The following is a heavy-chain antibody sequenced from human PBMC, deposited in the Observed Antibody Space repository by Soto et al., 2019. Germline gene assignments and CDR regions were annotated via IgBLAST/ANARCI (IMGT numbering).Heavy chain of an antibody. J-gene: IGHJ3*02. V-gene: IGHV3-30-3*01. CDR3: AREYGISGAVFDI. D-gene: IGHD5-12*01. CDR2: ISYDGSNK. Sequence: GGSLRLSCAASGFIFSSYSMHWVRQAPGKGLEWVAVISYDGSNKYYADSVKGRFTISRDNSKNTLYLQMNSLRAEDTAVYYCAREYGISGAVFDIWGQGTMVPVSS. CDR1: GFIFSSYS.